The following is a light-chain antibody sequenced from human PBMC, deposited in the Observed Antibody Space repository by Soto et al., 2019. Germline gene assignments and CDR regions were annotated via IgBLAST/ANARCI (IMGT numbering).Light chain of an antibody. CDR1: QSLSSY. Sequence: EIVLTQSPATLSLSPGEXATLSCRASQSLSSYLAWYQQKPGQAPRLLIYDASNRATGIPARFSGSGSGTDFTLTLSSLEPEDFAVYYCQQSSNWPLTFGGGTKVDIK. V-gene: IGKV3-11*01. CDR2: DAS. CDR3: QQSSNWPLT. J-gene: IGKJ4*01.